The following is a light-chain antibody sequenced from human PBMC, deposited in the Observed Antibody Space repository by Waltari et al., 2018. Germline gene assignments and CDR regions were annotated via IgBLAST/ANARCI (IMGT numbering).Light chain of an antibody. CDR2: DVS. Sequence: QSALTQPASMSGSPGQSITISCTGTSSDVGVYNYVSSYQQHPGKAPKLMIYDVSNRLAGVSNLFSGSKAGNTASLTISGLQAEDEADYYCSSYTSSSTLEVFGGGTKLTVL. V-gene: IGLV2-14*03. J-gene: IGLJ2*01. CDR1: SSDVGVYNY. CDR3: SSYTSSSTLEV.